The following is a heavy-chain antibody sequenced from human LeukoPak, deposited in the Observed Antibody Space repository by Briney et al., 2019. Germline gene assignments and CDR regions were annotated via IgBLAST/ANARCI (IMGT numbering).Heavy chain of an antibody. CDR2: INPNSGGT. D-gene: IGHD3-22*01. CDR1: GYTFTGYY. V-gene: IGHV1-2*06. CDR3: ARVGYYESSGYYEY. J-gene: IGHJ4*02. Sequence: ASVKVSCKTSGYTFTGYYVHWVRQAPGQGLEWMGRINPNSGGTNYAQKFQGRVTMTRDTSISTVYMELSRLRSDDTAVYYCARVGYYESSGYYEYWGQGTLVTVSS.